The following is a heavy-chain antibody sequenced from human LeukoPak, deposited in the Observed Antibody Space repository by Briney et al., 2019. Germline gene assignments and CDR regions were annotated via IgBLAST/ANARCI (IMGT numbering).Heavy chain of an antibody. CDR3: AGGNDYGDYRGPFDI. CDR1: GGTFSSYA. CDR2: IIPIFGTA. V-gene: IGHV1-69*13. D-gene: IGHD4-17*01. J-gene: IGHJ3*02. Sequence: SVKVSCKASGGTFSSYAISWVRQAPGQGLEWMGGIIPIFGTANYAQKFQGRVTITADESMSTAYMELSSLRSEDTAVYYCAGGNDYGDYRGPFDIWGQGTMVTVSS.